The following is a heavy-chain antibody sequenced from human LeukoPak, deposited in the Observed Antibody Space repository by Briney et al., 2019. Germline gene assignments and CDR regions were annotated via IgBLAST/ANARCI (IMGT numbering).Heavy chain of an antibody. CDR2: INPNSGGT. CDR1: GYTFTSYG. V-gene: IGHV1-2*06. CDR3: ARSEPINWFDP. J-gene: IGHJ5*02. Sequence: ASVKVSCKASGYTFTSYGISWVRQAPGQGLEWMGRINPNSGGTNYAQKFQGRVTMTRDTSISTAYMELSRLRSDDTAVYYCARSEPINWFDPWGQGTLVTVSS. D-gene: IGHD1-14*01.